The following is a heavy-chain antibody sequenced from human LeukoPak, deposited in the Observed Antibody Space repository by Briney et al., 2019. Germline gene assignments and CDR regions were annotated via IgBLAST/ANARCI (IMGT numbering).Heavy chain of an antibody. J-gene: IGHJ4*02. D-gene: IGHD1-26*01. CDR2: IYYSGST. Sequence: SETLSLTCTVSGGSISSYYWSWIRQPPGKGLEWIGYIYYSGSTNYNPSLKSRVTISVDTSKNQFSLKLSSVTAADTAVYYCAGSGSCYGPLVYWGQGTLVTVSS. CDR1: GGSISSYY. V-gene: IGHV4-59*01. CDR3: AGSGSCYGPLVY.